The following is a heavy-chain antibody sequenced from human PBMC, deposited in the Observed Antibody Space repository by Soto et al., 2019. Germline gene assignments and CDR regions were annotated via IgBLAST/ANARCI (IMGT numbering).Heavy chain of an antibody. CDR2: VKSKTDGGTT. CDR3: TTEAPYYYDNSGYFRGPFDD. Sequence: GGSLRLSCAASGFTFSNAWMNWVRQAPGKGLEWVGRVKSKTDGGTTDDAAPVKGRFTISRDDSKNTLYLQMNSLKTEDTAVYYCTTEAPYYYDNSGYFRGPFDDWGQGT. J-gene: IGHJ4*02. D-gene: IGHD3-22*01. CDR1: GFTFSNAW. V-gene: IGHV3-15*07.